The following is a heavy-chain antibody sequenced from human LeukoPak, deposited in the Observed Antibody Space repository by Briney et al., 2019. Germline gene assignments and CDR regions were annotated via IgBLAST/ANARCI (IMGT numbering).Heavy chain of an antibody. V-gene: IGHV1-2*04. Sequence: ASVKVSCKASGYTFTGYYMHWVRQAPGQGLEWMGWINPNSGGTNYAQKFQGWVTMTRDTSISTAYMELNRLRSDDTAVYYCAREGAAAEDVNWFDPWGQGTLVTVSS. J-gene: IGHJ5*02. CDR3: AREGAAAEDVNWFDP. D-gene: IGHD6-25*01. CDR2: INPNSGGT. CDR1: GYTFTGYY.